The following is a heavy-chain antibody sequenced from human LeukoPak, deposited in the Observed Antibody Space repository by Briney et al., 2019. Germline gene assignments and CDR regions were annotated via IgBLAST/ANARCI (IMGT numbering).Heavy chain of an antibody. J-gene: IGHJ4*02. CDR1: RGTFSSYA. CDR3: ARESQYSYGSDY. CDR2: IIPIFGTA. V-gene: IGHV1-69*05. D-gene: IGHD5-18*01. Sequence: ASVKVSCKACRGTFSSYAISWVRQAPGQGLEWMGRIIPIFGTANYAQKFQGRVTITTDESTSTAYMEMSSLRSEDTAVYYCARESQYSYGSDYWGQGTLVTVSS.